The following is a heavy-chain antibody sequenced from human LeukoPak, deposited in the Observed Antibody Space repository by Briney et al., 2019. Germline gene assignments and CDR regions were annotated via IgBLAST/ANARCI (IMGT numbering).Heavy chain of an antibody. CDR1: GGSISSYY. V-gene: IGHV4-59*08. Sequence: PSETLSLTCTVSGGSISSYYWSWIRQPPGKGLEWVGEIYHSGSTNYNPSLKSRVTISVDTSKNQFSLKLSSVTAADTAVYYCARTSSSGLVGGYYFDYWGQGTLVTVSS. D-gene: IGHD6-19*01. CDR2: IYHSGST. J-gene: IGHJ4*02. CDR3: ARTSSSGLVGGYYFDY.